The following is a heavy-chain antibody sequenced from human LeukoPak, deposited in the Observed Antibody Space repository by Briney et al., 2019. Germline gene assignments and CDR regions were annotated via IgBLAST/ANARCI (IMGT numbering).Heavy chain of an antibody. CDR2: IYHTGAT. J-gene: IGHJ5*02. CDR3: ARDLGLTISANWFDP. D-gene: IGHD3-9*01. CDR1: GYSISSGYF. V-gene: IGHV4-38-2*02. Sequence: PSQTLSLTCAVSGYSISSGYFWVWIRRPPGKGLEWIGSIYHTGATYYNPSLRSPVTISVDTSKNQFSLELNSVTAADTAVYYCARDLGLTISANWFDPWGQGTLVTVSS.